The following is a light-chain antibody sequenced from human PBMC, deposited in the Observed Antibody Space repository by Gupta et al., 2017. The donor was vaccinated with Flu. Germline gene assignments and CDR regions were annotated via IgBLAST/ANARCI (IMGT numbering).Light chain of an antibody. CDR1: SNDVGGSNR. J-gene: IGLJ1*01. Sequence: QSAPTQPRSVSGSPGQSVTISCTGSSNDVGGSNRVSWYQQRPGKAPNLILYAVTERPSGVPDRFSGSKSGNTASLTISGLQADDEADYYCSSHASRVTWVFGTGTTVTVL. CDR2: AVT. V-gene: IGLV2-11*01. CDR3: SSHASRVTWV.